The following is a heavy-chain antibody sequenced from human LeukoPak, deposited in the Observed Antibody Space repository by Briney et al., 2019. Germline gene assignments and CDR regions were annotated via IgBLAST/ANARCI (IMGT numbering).Heavy chain of an antibody. CDR2: INPSGGST. D-gene: IGHD6-13*01. CDR3: ARDSTQYSSSSQIYYFDY. J-gene: IGHJ4*02. Sequence: ASVKVSCKASGYTFTSYYMHWVRQAPGQGLEWMGIINPSGGSTSYAQKFKGRVTMTRDMSTSTVYMGLSSLRSEDTAVYYCARDSTQYSSSSQIYYFDYWGQGTLVTVSS. V-gene: IGHV1-46*01. CDR1: GYTFTSYY.